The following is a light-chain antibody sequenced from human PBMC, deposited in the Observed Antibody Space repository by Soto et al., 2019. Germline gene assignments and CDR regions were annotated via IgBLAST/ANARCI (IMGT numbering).Light chain of an antibody. V-gene: IGKV1-39*01. CDR1: QSISSY. J-gene: IGKJ1*01. CDR3: QQSYSTPWT. Sequence: DIQMTQSPSSLSASVGDRVTITCRASQSISSYLKWYQQKPGKAPKLLIYDASSLQSGVPARYSGSGSGTDFTSTISSLQPEDFANYDCQQSYSTPWTFGQGTKVEIK. CDR2: DAS.